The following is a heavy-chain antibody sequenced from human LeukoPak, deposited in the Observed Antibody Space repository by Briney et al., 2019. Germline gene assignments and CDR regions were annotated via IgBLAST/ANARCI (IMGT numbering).Heavy chain of an antibody. CDR2: ISSSSYI. D-gene: IGHD2-2*01. CDR1: GFTFSSYS. CDR3: ASGVSSTSCYVDY. Sequence: GGSLRLSCAASGFTFSSYSMNWVRQAPGKGLEWVSSISSSSYIYYTDSVKGRFTISRDNAKNSLYLQMNSLRDEDTAVYYCASGVSSTSCYVDYWGQGTLVTVSS. J-gene: IGHJ4*02. V-gene: IGHV3-21*01.